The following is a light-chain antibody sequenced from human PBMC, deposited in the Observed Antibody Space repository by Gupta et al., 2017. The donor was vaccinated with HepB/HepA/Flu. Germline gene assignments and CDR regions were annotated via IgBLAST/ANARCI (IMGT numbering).Light chain of an antibody. CDR2: LGS. Sequence: EMTQSPLSLPVTPGEPASISCRSSQSLLHSNGYNYLDWYRQKPGQSPQLLIYLGSNRASGVPDRFSGSGSGTDFTLKISRVEAEDVGVYYCMQALQTRAFGPGTKVDIK. V-gene: IGKV2-28*01. CDR1: QSLLHSNGYNY. CDR3: MQALQTRA. J-gene: IGKJ3*01.